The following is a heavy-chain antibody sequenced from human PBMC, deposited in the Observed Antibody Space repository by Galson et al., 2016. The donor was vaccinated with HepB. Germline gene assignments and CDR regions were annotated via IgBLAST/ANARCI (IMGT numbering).Heavy chain of an antibody. J-gene: IGHJ6*02. D-gene: IGHD2-15*01. CDR3: TRGLVVVAATQDYSYYYGMDV. CDR1: GFTFSGSA. V-gene: IGHV3-73*01. CDR2: IRSKANSYAT. Sequence: SLRLSCAASGFTFSGSAMHWVRQASGKGLEWVGHIRSKANSYATTYAASVKGRFTISRDDSKNTAYLQMNSLKTEDTAVCYCTRGLVVVAATQDYSYYYGMDVWGQGTTVTVSS.